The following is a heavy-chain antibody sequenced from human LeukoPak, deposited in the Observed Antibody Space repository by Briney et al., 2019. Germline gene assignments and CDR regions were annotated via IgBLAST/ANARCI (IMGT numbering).Heavy chain of an antibody. D-gene: IGHD2-8*02. J-gene: IGHJ5*02. CDR3: GSEGWSRRRFDP. CDR2: VNPNSGGT. CDR1: GYTFTGYY. Sequence: ASVKVSCKASGYTFTGYYMHWVRQAPGQGLEWMGWVNPNSGGTNYAQKFQGRVNMPRDTSISTAYMELSTLRSDDTAVYYCGSEGWSRRRFDPWGQGTLVTVSS. V-gene: IGHV1-2*02.